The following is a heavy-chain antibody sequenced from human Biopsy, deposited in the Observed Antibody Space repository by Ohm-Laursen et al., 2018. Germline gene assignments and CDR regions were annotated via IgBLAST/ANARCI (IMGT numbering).Heavy chain of an antibody. CDR3: ARETPTGIPFNWFDP. CDR2: TYYRSKWYN. Sequence: QTLSLTCAISGDSVSSNSAAWNWIRQSPSRGLGWLGRTYYRSKWYNDYAVSVKSRMTINADTFKNQFSLQLNSVTPEDTAVYYCARETPTGIPFNWFDPWGQGTLVTVSS. J-gene: IGHJ5*02. CDR1: GDSVSSNSAA. D-gene: IGHD1-1*01. V-gene: IGHV6-1*01.